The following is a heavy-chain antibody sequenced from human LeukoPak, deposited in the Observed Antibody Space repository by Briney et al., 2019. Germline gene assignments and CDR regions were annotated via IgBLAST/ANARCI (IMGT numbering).Heavy chain of an antibody. CDR2: ISSTGNSI. Sequence: AGGSLRLSCAASGFTFSDYYMSWIRQAPGKGLGWVSYISSTGNSIFYADSVKGRFTISRDNAKNSLSLQLNSLRAEDTAVYYCAKGGLRYGYWFDHWGQGTLVTVSS. CDR3: AKGGLRYGYWFDH. J-gene: IGHJ5*02. CDR1: GFTFSDYY. V-gene: IGHV3-11*01. D-gene: IGHD3-9*01.